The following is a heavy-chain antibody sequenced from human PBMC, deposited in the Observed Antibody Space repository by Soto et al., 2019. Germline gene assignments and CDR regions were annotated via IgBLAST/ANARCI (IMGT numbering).Heavy chain of an antibody. CDR1: GFTFSSYA. J-gene: IGHJ6*02. Sequence: GGSLRLSCAASGFTFSSYAMSWVRQAPGKGLEWVSAIRGSGDSTYYADSVKGRFTISRGNSKNTLSLQMNSLRAEDTAVYYCAKDLSFDFWSGYYTTLHYYYGMDVWGQGTTVTVSS. CDR3: AKDLSFDFWSGYYTTLHYYYGMDV. V-gene: IGHV3-23*01. CDR2: IRGSGDST. D-gene: IGHD3-3*01.